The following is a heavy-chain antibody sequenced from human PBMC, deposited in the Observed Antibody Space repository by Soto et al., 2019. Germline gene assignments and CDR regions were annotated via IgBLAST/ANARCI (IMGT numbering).Heavy chain of an antibody. Sequence: LQLQESGPGLVKPSETLSLTCTVSGGSVNSTNYYWGWIRQRPGKGLEWIGSIYNSATTYYNPSLKSRVAISGDTSKILFYLNLNAVTAADTAMYYCGRVVIAASAHPDFDYWGQGTLVTVSS. CDR2: IYNSATT. CDR3: GRVVIAASAHPDFDY. J-gene: IGHJ4*02. D-gene: IGHD2-15*01. CDR1: GGSVNSTNYY. V-gene: IGHV4-39*01.